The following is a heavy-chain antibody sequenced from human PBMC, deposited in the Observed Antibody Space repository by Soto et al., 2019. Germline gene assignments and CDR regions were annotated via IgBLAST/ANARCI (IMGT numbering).Heavy chain of an antibody. CDR2: TYYRSKWHS. Sequence: TLSLTCVISGDSVSSNNAAWNWIRQSPSRGLEWLGRTYYRSKWHSDYSLSVKSRITINPDTSKDQFSLQLNSVTPEDTALYYCARAKEYTRSSGMDVWGQGTTVTVSS. D-gene: IGHD6-6*01. CDR1: GDSVSSNNAA. J-gene: IGHJ6*02. V-gene: IGHV6-1*01. CDR3: ARAKEYTRSSGMDV.